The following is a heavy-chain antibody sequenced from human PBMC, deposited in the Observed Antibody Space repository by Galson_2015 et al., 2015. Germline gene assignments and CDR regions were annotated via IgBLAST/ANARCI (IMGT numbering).Heavy chain of an antibody. CDR2: IYYSGST. Sequence: ETLSLTCTVSGGSISDYYWSWIRQPPGKGLEWIGYIYYSGSTDYNPSLRSRATISVDTSKSQFSLRLSSVTAADTAVYYCARYYYDSSGYYYGWFDPWGQGTLVTVSS. CDR1: GGSISDYY. D-gene: IGHD3-22*01. CDR3: ARYYYDSSGYYYGWFDP. V-gene: IGHV4-59*01. J-gene: IGHJ5*02.